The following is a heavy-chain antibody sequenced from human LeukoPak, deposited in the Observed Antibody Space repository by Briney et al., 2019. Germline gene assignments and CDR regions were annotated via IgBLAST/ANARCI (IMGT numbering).Heavy chain of an antibody. CDR1: GFTFSNYW. CDR3: ARLSDSIACFGFDP. CDR2: IKRDGSEK. J-gene: IGHJ5*02. V-gene: IGHV3-7*01. D-gene: IGHD5-18*01. Sequence: GGSLRLSCAASGFTFSNYWMSWVRQAPGKGLEWVANIKRDGSEKYYADSVKGRFTISRDNAKNSLSLHMNSLGAEDTAIYYCARLSDSIACFGFDPWGQGSLVTVSS.